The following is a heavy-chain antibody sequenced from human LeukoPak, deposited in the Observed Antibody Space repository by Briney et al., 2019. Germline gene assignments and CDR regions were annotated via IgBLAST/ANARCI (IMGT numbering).Heavy chain of an antibody. CDR3: ARSLGATDGFDF. J-gene: IGHJ3*01. CDR2: INGGGGST. D-gene: IGHD3-10*01. V-gene: IGHV3-23*01. CDR1: GFTFSSSA. Sequence: GVLRLSCAASGFTFSSSAMNWVRQAPGKGLEWVSAINGGGGSTYYADSVKGRFTVSRDNSKNTLYLQMNSLRAEDTAVYYCARSLGATDGFDFWGQGTMVTVSS.